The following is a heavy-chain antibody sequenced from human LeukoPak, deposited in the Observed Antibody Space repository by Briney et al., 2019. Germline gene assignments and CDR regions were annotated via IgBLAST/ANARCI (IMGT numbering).Heavy chain of an antibody. Sequence: ASVKVSCKASGYTFTSYGISWVRQAPGQGLEWMGWISAYNGNTNYAQKLQGRVTMTTDTSTSTAYMELRSLSSDDTAVYYCARVADYDILTGYKWDWDYWGQGTLVTVSS. D-gene: IGHD3-9*01. CDR1: GYTFTSYG. V-gene: IGHV1-18*01. CDR2: ISAYNGNT. CDR3: ARVADYDILTGYKWDWDY. J-gene: IGHJ4*02.